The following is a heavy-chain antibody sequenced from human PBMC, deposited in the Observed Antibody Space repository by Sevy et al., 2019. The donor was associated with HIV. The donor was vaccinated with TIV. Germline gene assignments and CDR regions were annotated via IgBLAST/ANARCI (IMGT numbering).Heavy chain of an antibody. V-gene: IGHV3-49*03. CDR1: GFTFGDYA. CDR3: TRDKNPPLDY. Sequence: GGSLRLSCTGSGFTFGDYAMSWFRQAPGRGLEWVGFIRSEAGGGTTAYAASVEGRFTISRDASKSVAYLQMNSLKTEDTTVYYCTRDKNPPLDYWGQGTLVTVSS. CDR2: IRSEAGGGTT. J-gene: IGHJ4*02.